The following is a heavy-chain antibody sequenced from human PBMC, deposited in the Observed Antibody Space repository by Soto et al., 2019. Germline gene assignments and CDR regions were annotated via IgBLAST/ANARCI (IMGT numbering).Heavy chain of an antibody. V-gene: IGHV3-21*01. D-gene: IGHD5-18*01. Sequence: EVQLVESGGSLVKPGGSLRLPGEASGFTFGSYSRNWVRQAPGKGLEWVSSISSSSGYIYYADSVKGRFTISRDNAKNSLYLQMNSLRAEDTAVYYCARDQPGYSYGYGLGYWGQGTLVTVSS. CDR3: ARDQPGYSYGYGLGY. CDR2: ISSSSGYI. J-gene: IGHJ4*02. CDR1: GFTFGSYS.